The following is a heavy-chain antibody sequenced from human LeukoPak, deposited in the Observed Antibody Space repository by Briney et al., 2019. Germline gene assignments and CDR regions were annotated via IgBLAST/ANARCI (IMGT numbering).Heavy chain of an antibody. V-gene: IGHV3-7*01. Sequence: PGGSLRLSCAASGFTFSSYWMSCVRQAPGKGLEWVANIKQDGSEKYYVDSVKGRFTISRDNAKTSLYLQMNSLRAEDTAVYYCASLKNSGWGNAFHFWGQGTMVTVSS. CDR3: ASLKNSGWGNAFHF. J-gene: IGHJ3*01. CDR2: IKQDGSEK. D-gene: IGHD6-19*01. CDR1: GFTFSSYW.